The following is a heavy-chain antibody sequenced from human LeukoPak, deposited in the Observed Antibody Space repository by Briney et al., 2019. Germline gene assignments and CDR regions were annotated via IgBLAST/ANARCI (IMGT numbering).Heavy chain of an antibody. V-gene: IGHV3-33*06. D-gene: IGHD3-22*01. CDR3: AKRPYDSSGYYSY. CDR1: GFTFSSYG. CDR2: IWYDGSNK. J-gene: IGHJ4*02. Sequence: GRSLRLSCAASGFTFSSYGMHWVRQAPGKGLEWVAVIWYDGSNKYYADSVKGRFTISRDNSKNTLYLQMNSLRAEDTAVYYCAKRPYDSSGYYSYWGQGTLVTVSS.